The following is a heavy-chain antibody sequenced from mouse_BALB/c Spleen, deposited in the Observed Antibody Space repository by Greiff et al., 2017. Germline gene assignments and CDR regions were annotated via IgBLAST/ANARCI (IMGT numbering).Heavy chain of an antibody. CDR3: ARSESYYAMDY. J-gene: IGHJ4*01. Sequence: QVQLKQSGAELVRPGTSVKVSCKASGYAFTNYLIEWVKQRPGQGLEWIGVINPGSGGTNYNEKFKGKATLTADKSSSTAYMQLSSLTSDDSAVYFCARSESYYAMDYWGQGTSVTVSS. CDR2: INPGSGGT. V-gene: IGHV1-54*03. CDR1: GYAFTNYL.